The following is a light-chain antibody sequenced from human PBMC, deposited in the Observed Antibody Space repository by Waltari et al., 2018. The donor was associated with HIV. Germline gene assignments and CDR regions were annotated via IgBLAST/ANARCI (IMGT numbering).Light chain of an antibody. CDR2: FPS. V-gene: IGKV1-17*01. CDR3: QQLFAFPRT. Sequence: DILLTQSPSSLSASVGDRVTITCRSSQPIQNFLAWYRQRPVEAPQPLIFFPSQLHSGLSSRFGGRASGTDFNLTINGLQAEDFTTYFCQQLFAFPRTFGQGTRLDI. J-gene: IGKJ1*01. CDR1: QPIQNF.